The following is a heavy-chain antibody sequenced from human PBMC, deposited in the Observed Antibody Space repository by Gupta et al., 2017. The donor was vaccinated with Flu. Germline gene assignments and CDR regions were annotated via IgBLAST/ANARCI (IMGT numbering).Heavy chain of an antibody. CDR2: ISGSGGST. Sequence: EVQLLESGGGLVQPGGSLRLFCAASRFTFSTYDMSWVRQAPGKGLEWVSGISGSGGSTCYADSVKGRFTISRVNSKNTLYLQMNSLRAEDTAVYYCAKSGGSYESFWYFDLWGRGTLVTVSS. J-gene: IGHJ2*01. V-gene: IGHV3-23*01. D-gene: IGHD3-16*01. CDR3: AKSGGSYESFWYFDL. CDR1: RFTFSTYD.